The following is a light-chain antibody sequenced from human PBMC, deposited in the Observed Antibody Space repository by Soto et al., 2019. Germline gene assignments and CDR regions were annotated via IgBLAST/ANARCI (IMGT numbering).Light chain of an antibody. CDR2: DAS. V-gene: IGKV3-11*01. CDR3: QQRSSWPPT. CDR1: QSVSRN. Sequence: EIVMTQSPATLSVSPGERATLSCRASQSVSRNLAWYQQKPGQPPRLLIYDASNRATGVPARFSGSGSGTDFTLTISSLEPEDFAVYYCQQRSSWPPTFGQGTRLEI. J-gene: IGKJ5*01.